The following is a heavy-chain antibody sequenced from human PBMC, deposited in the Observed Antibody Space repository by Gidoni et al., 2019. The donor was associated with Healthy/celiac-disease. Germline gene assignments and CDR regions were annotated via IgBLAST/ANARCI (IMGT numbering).Heavy chain of an antibody. V-gene: IGHV4-59*01. CDR1: GGSISSSY. J-gene: IGHJ6*02. CDR3: ARDRLRDSYNLSRGGMDV. Sequence: QVQLQESVPGLVKPSETLSLTCTVSGGSISSSYWSWIRQPPGKGLEWIGYIYYSGSTNYNPSLKSRVTISVDTSKNQFSLKLSSVTAADTAVYYGARDRLRDSYNLSRGGMDVWGQGTTVTVSS. D-gene: IGHD1-26*01. CDR2: IYYSGST.